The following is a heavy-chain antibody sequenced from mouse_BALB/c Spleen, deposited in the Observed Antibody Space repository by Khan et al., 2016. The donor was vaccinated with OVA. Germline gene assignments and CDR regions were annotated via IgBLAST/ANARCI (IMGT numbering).Heavy chain of an antibody. J-gene: IGHJ4*01. CDR1: GYSITSDYA. CDR2: ISYNGST. CDR3: ARGDGSSYEDYAMDY. D-gene: IGHD1-1*01. V-gene: IGHV3-2*02. Sequence: EVQLQESGPGLVKPSQSLSLTCTVTGYSITSDYAWNWIRQFPGNKLEWMGYISYNGSTSYNPSLKSRISITREPSKNQFFLKLNSGTTEDTATYYCARGDGSSYEDYAMDYWGQGTSVTVSS.